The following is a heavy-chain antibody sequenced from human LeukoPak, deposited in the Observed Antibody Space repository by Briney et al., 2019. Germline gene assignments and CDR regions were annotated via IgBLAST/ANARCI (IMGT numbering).Heavy chain of an antibody. Sequence: GGSLRLSCAASGFTFSTYAMSWVRQAPGKGLXXXXXXGSGGTTYYADSVKGRFTISRDNSKNTLYLQMNSLRVEDTAVYYCAKFSTALPAAWGYFDYWGQGTLVTVSS. J-gene: IGHJ4*02. CDR1: GFTFSTYA. CDR2: XXGSGGTT. D-gene: IGHD2-2*01. V-gene: IGHV3-23*01. CDR3: AKFSTALPAAWGYFDY.